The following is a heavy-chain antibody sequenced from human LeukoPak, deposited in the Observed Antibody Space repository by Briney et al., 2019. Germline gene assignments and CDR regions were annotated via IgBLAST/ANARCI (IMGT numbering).Heavy chain of an antibody. Sequence: SESLSLTCAVYGGSFSGYYWSWIRQPPGKGLEWIGYIYYSGSTNYNPSLKSRVTISVDTSKNQFSLKLSSVTAADTAVYYCARGDYMDVWGKGTTVTVSS. V-gene: IGHV4-59*01. CDR2: IYYSGST. CDR1: GGSFSGYY. CDR3: ARGDYMDV. J-gene: IGHJ6*03.